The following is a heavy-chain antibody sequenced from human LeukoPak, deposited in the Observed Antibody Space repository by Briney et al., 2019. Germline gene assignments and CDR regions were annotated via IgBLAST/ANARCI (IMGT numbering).Heavy chain of an antibody. CDR3: ARDPMVTPRRYNWFDP. CDR2: ISAYNGNT. D-gene: IGHD2-21*02. V-gene: IGHV1-18*01. CDR1: GYTFTSYG. J-gene: IGHJ5*02. Sequence: ASVKVSCKASGYTFTSYGISWVRQAPGQGLEWMGWISAYNGNTNYAQKLQGRVTMTTDTSTSTAYMELRSLRPDDTAVYYCARDPMVTPRRYNWFDPWGQGTLVTVSS.